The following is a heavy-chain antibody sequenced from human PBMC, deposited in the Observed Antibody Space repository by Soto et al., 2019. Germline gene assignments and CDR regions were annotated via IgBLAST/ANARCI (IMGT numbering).Heavy chain of an antibody. CDR1: GFTFGGYW. CDR3: ARVRIVVYSCYYMDF. D-gene: IGHD2-15*01. Sequence: GGSLRLSCAASGFTFGGYWMTWVRQAPGKGLEWVATIKQDGSGTYYMDSMKGRFTISRDNAKNSLYLQMNSLRAEDTSVYYCARVRIVVYSCYYMDFWGKGTTVTVSS. J-gene: IGHJ6*03. CDR2: IKQDGSGT. V-gene: IGHV3-7*01.